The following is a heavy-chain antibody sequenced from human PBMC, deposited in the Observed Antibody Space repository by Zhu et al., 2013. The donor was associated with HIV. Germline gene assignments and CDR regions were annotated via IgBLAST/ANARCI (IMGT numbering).Heavy chain of an antibody. CDR3: ASDLWGKFFLIW. V-gene: IGHV1-2*02. J-gene: IGHJ3*01. Sequence: QVQLVQSGAEVKKPGASVNVSCKASAYTFSGYYLHWVRQAPGQGLEWVGCVNPNNGGTSYALKFQGRVIMTWDTSINTAHIELRSLIFDDTAVYFCASDLWGKFFLIWWGQGTVVTVSS. CDR1: AYTFSGYY. CDR2: VNPNNGGT. D-gene: IGHD3-16*01.